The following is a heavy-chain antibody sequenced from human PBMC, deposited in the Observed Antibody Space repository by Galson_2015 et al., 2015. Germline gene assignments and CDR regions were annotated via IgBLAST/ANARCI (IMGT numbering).Heavy chain of an antibody. V-gene: IGHV3-30*01. Sequence: SLRLSCAASGFTFSSYAMHWVRQAPGKGLEWVAVISYDGSNKYYADSVKGRFTISRGNSKNTLYLQMNSQRAEDTAVYYCQGFLEWSNVSLGEAFDTWGQGTMVTVSS. D-gene: IGHD3-3*01. CDR3: QGFLEWSNVSLGEAFDT. CDR1: GFTFSSYA. CDR2: ISYDGSNK. J-gene: IGHJ3*02.